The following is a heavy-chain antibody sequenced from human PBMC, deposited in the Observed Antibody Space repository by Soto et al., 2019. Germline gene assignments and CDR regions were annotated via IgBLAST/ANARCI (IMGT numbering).Heavy chain of an antibody. CDR1: GFTFSSYA. Sequence: GGSLRLSCAASGFTFSSYAMSWVRQAPGKGLERVSAISGSGGSTYYADSVKGRFTISRDNSKNTLYLQMNSLRAEDTAVYYCAKDAKGGYCSSTSCPFDYWGQGTLVTVSS. CDR2: ISGSGGST. V-gene: IGHV3-23*01. CDR3: AKDAKGGYCSSTSCPFDY. J-gene: IGHJ4*02. D-gene: IGHD2-2*01.